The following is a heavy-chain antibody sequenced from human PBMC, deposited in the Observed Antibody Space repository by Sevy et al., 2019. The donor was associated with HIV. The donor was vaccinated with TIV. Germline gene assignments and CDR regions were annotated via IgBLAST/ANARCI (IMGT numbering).Heavy chain of an antibody. Sequence: GGSLRLFCAASGFTVSSNYMSWVRQAPGKGLEWVSVIYSCGSTYYADSVKGRFTISRDNSKNTLYLQMNSLRAEDTAVYYCARVSGRTRGAFDIWGQGTMVTVSS. CDR2: IYSCGST. V-gene: IGHV3-53*01. J-gene: IGHJ3*02. CDR3: ARVSGRTRGAFDI. CDR1: GFTVSSNY.